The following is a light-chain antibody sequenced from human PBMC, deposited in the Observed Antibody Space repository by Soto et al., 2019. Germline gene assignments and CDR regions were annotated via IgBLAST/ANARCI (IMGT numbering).Light chain of an antibody. CDR1: QGIASY. J-gene: IGKJ2*01. Sequence: IQLTQSPSSLSASVGDRVTITCRASQGIASYLAWYQQKPGKAPKLLIYAASTLQSGVPSSFSGRGSGTDFTLTISSLLPDDVATYDGQHLHTYPSTVGQGTKLESK. V-gene: IGKV1-9*01. CDR2: AAS. CDR3: QHLHTYPST.